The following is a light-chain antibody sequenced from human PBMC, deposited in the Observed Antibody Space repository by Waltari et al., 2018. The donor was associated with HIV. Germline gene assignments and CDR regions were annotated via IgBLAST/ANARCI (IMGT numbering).Light chain of an antibody. V-gene: IGLV10-54*04. CDR1: SDNVGNQG. J-gene: IGLJ2*01. Sequence: QAGLTQPPSVSKGLRQTATLTCTGNSDNVGNQGATWLQQHQGHPPKLLFYGNNNRRPGISERFSASRSGNTASLTITGLQPEDEADYFCSAWDRSLSAVVFGGGTTLIVL. CDR2: GNN. CDR3: SAWDRSLSAVV.